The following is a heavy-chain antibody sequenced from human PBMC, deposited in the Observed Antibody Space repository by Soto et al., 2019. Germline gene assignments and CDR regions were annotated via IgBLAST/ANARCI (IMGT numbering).Heavy chain of an antibody. V-gene: IGHV1-69*13. J-gene: IGHJ3*02. CDR1: GYTFTSYG. Sequence: SVKVSCKASGYTFTSYGISWVRQAPGQGLDWMGGIIPIFGTANYAQKFQGRVTITADESTSTAYMELSSLRSEDTAVYYCARAWEYSYGYPYPYDAFDIWGQGTMVTVSS. CDR2: IIPIFGTA. D-gene: IGHD5-18*01. CDR3: ARAWEYSYGYPYPYDAFDI.